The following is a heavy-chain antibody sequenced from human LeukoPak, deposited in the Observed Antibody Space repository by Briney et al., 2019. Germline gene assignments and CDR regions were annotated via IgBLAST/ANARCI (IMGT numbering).Heavy chain of an antibody. CDR3: ARSNAIIYLGDY. D-gene: IGHD2-8*01. J-gene: IGHJ4*02. V-gene: IGHV3-48*02. CDR2: ISSSSRTI. CDR1: GFDFSTSS. Sequence: PGGSLRLSCAASGFDFSTSSMNWVRQAPGKGLEWISYISSSSRTIFDADSVEGRFTISRDNAKNSLYLQMDSLRDEDTAVYYCARSNAIIYLGDYWGQGTLVAVSS.